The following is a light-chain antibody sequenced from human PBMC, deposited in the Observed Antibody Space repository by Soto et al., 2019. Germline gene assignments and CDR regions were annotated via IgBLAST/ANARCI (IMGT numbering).Light chain of an antibody. CDR3: SSYTTGNTYV. V-gene: IGLV2-14*01. CDR2: DVT. Sequence: QSALTQPASVSGSPGQSITISCTGTSSNVGGYNYVSWYQQHPGKAPKLMIYDVTNRPSGVSNRFSGSKSGNTASLTISGLQAEDEADYYCSSYTTGNTYVFGTGTNSPS. CDR1: SSNVGGYNY. J-gene: IGLJ1*01.